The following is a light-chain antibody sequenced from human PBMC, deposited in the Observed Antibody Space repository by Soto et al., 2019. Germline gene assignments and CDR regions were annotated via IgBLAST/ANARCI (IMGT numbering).Light chain of an antibody. CDR2: GAS. J-gene: IGKJ2*01. V-gene: IGKV3-20*01. Sequence: EIVLTQSPGTLSLSPGERATLSCRASQSVSSNYLTWYKQKPGQAPRLLIYGASSRATGIPDRFSGSGSGTDFTLTISGLEPEDFAVYYCQHYGGSLYTFGQGTKREIK. CDR1: QSVSSNY. CDR3: QHYGGSLYT.